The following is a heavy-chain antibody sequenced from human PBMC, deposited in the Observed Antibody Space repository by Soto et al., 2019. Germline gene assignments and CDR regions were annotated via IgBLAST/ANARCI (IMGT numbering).Heavy chain of an antibody. Sequence: QVQLVQSGAEVKKPGASVKVSCKVSGYTLTELSMHWVRQAPGKGLEWMGGFDPEDGETIYAQKFQGRVTMTEDTSTDTAYMELSSLRSEDTAVYYCATGCPCYDSSGSRDYYGMDVWGQGTTVTVSS. J-gene: IGHJ6*02. CDR3: ATGCPCYDSSGSRDYYGMDV. CDR2: FDPEDGET. V-gene: IGHV1-24*01. D-gene: IGHD3-22*01. CDR1: GYTLTELS.